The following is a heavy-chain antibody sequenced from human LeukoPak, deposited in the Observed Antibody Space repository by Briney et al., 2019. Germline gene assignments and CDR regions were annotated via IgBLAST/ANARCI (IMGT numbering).Heavy chain of an antibody. J-gene: IGHJ4*02. CDR2: ISSSGSTI. Sequence: PGGSLRLSCAASGFTFSSYEMNWVRQAPGKGLEWVSYISSSGSTIYYADSVKGRFTISRDNAKNSLYLQMNSLRAGDTAVYYCARAIRGYSYGIGLNDYWGQGTLVTVSS. CDR1: GFTFSSYE. D-gene: IGHD5-18*01. V-gene: IGHV3-48*03. CDR3: ARAIRGYSYGIGLNDY.